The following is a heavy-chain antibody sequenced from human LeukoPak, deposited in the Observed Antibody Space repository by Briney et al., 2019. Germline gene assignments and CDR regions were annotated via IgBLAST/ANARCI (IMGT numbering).Heavy chain of an antibody. D-gene: IGHD3-22*01. V-gene: IGHV1-2*02. J-gene: IGHJ4*02. CDR1: GYTFTDYY. CDR2: INPNSGGT. CDR3: ARGVSGYFYLFDC. Sequence: ASVKVSCKASGYTFTDYYMHWVRQAPGQGLEWMGWINPNSGGTNSAQKFQGRVTMTRDTPISTGYMELSRLRSDDTAVYYCARGVSGYFYLFDCWGQGTLVTVSS.